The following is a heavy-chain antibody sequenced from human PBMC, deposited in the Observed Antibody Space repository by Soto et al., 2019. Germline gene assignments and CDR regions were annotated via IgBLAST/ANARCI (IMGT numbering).Heavy chain of an antibody. V-gene: IGHV1-18*01. Sequence: GASVMVSCKASGYSFTSYGIAWVRQAPGQGLEWMGWISADNGNTNYAQKVQDRVTMTTDTFTSTAYMELRSLRSDDTAVYYCARDGYFEYWGQGTLVTAPQ. CDR1: GYSFTSYG. CDR3: ARDGYFEY. J-gene: IGHJ4*02. CDR2: ISADNGNT.